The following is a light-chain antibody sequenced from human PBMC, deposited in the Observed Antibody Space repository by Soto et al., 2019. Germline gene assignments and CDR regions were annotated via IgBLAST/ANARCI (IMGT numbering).Light chain of an antibody. CDR1: KLGDKY. CDR3: QAWASSTAGV. Sequence: SYELTQPPSVSVSPGQTANITCSGDKLGDKYACWYQQKPGQSPVLVIYQDNKRPSGIPERFSGSNSGNTATLTISGTQAMDEADYYCQAWASSTAGVFGTGTELTVL. V-gene: IGLV3-1*01. CDR2: QDN. J-gene: IGLJ1*01.